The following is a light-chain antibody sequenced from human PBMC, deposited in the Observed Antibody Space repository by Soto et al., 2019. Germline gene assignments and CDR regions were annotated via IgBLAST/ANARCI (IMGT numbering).Light chain of an antibody. Sequence: IQMTQSPSSLSASVGDRVIITCRASQSISNHLNWYQQKPGKAPKLLIYAASSLQSGVPSRFSGSGSGTDFTFTISSLQPEDIATYYCQQYDNLPITFGQGTRLEIK. CDR1: QSISNH. J-gene: IGKJ5*01. CDR2: AAS. CDR3: QQYDNLPIT. V-gene: IGKV1-33*01.